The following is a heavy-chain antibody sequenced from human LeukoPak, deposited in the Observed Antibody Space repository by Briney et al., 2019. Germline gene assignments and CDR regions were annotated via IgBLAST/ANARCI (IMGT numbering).Heavy chain of an antibody. J-gene: IGHJ4*02. CDR3: ARRHDSSGYYVFDY. CDR1: GFTFSSYC. CDR2: INSDGDRI. D-gene: IGHD3-22*01. V-gene: IGHV3-74*01. Sequence: GGSLRLSCAASGFTFSSYCMHWVRQAPGKGLVWVSRINSDGDRISYADSVKGRFPISRDNAKNTLYLKMNSLRAEDTAVYYCARRHDSSGYYVFDYWGQGTLVTVSS.